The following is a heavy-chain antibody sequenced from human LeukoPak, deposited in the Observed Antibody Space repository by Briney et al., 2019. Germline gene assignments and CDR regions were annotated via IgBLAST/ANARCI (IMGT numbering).Heavy chain of an antibody. D-gene: IGHD3-3*01. CDR3: ARDGARYDFWSGYGYYFDY. Sequence: KPSETLSLTCTVSGGSISSYYWSWIRQPAGKGLEWIGRIYTSGSTNYNPSLKSRVTMSVDTSKNQFSLKLSSVTAADTAVYYCARDGARYDFWSGYGYYFDYWGQGTLVTVSS. CDR2: IYTSGST. J-gene: IGHJ4*02. CDR1: GGSISSYY. V-gene: IGHV4-4*07.